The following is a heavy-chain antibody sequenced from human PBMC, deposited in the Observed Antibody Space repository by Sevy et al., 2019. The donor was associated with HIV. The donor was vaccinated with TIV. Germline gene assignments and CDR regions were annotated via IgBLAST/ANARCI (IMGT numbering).Heavy chain of an antibody. J-gene: IGHJ4*02. CDR2: IIPLFGTT. V-gene: IGHV1-69*13. Sequence: ASVKVSCKASGGTFSTSPINWVRQAPGQGLEWMGGIIPLFGTTKYAQKFQGRVRIIADESTSTAFLEMNNLRSEDTAVCYCARTDYYDSSGYFYFDYWGQGTLVTVSS. D-gene: IGHD3-22*01. CDR1: GGTFSTSP. CDR3: ARTDYYDSSGYFYFDY.